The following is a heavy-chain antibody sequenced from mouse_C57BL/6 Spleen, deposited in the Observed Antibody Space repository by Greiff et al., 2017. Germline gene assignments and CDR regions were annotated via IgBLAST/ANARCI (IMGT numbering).Heavy chain of an antibody. Sequence: EVQLQQSGAELVKPGASVKLSCTASGFNIKDYYMHWVKQRTEQGLEWIGRIDPEDGETTYAPKFQGKATITADTSSNTAYLQLSSLTSEDTAVYYCASSSPHYGSSPWFAYWGQGTLVTVSA. V-gene: IGHV14-2*01. CDR1: GFNIKDYY. CDR3: ASSSPHYGSSPWFAY. J-gene: IGHJ3*01. CDR2: IDPEDGET. D-gene: IGHD1-1*01.